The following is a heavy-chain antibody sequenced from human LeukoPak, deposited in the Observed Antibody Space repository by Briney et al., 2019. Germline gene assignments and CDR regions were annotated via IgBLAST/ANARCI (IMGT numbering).Heavy chain of an antibody. CDR2: INHSGST. Sequence: PSETLSLTCAVYGGSFSGYYWSWIRQPPGKGLEWIGEINHSGSTNYNPSLKSRVTISVDTSKNQFSLKLSSVTAADTAVYYCARVIRQWLVRELWFDPWGQGTLVTVSS. V-gene: IGHV4-34*01. CDR1: GGSFSGYY. CDR3: ARVIRQWLVRELWFDP. J-gene: IGHJ5*02. D-gene: IGHD6-19*01.